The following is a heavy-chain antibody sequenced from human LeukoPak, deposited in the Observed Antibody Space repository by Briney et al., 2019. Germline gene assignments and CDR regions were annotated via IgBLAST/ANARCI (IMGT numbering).Heavy chain of an antibody. J-gene: IGHJ4*02. CDR2: ISSSGSPI. D-gene: IGHD3-16*02. V-gene: IGHV3-48*03. CDR1: GFTFSSCE. Sequence: PGGSLRLSCAASGFTFSSCEMNWVRQAPGKGLEWVSYISSSGSPIYYADSVKGRFTISRDNAKNSLYLQMNSLRAEDTAVYYCARWSYYDYVWGSYPPVDWGQGTLVTVSS. CDR3: ARWSYYDYVWGSYPPVD.